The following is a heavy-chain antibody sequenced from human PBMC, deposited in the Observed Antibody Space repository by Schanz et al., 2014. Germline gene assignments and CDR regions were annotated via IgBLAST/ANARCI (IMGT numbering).Heavy chain of an antibody. CDR3: GRIGGSVFDY. J-gene: IGHJ4*02. CDR2: VSSRSDEI. Sequence: EMQLLESGGGLAQPGGSLRLSCAASGFTFDHYAMTWVRQAPGKGLEWVAAVSSRSDEIKYADSVRGRFTISRDNSKNSLYLQMNSLRAEDTAVYYCGRIGGSVFDYWAQGTLVTVSS. CDR1: GFTFDHYA. D-gene: IGHD3-10*01. V-gene: IGHV3-23*05.